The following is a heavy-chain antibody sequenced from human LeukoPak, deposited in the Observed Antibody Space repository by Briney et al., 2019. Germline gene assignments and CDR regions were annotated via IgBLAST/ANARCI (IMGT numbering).Heavy chain of an antibody. CDR1: GGSISSYY. CDR3: ARYVVVTAYFDY. CDR2: IYYSGST. J-gene: IGHJ4*02. Sequence: SETLSLTCTVSGGSISSYYWSWIRQPPGKGLEWIGYIYYSGSTNYNPSLRSRVTISVDTSKNQFSLKLSSVTAADTAVYYCARYVVVTAYFDYWGQGTLVTVSS. V-gene: IGHV4-59*01. D-gene: IGHD2-21*02.